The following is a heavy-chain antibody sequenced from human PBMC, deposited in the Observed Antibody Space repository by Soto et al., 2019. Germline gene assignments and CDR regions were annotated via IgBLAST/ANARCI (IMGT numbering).Heavy chain of an antibody. CDR2: IYYSGST. V-gene: IGHV4-39*01. CDR1: GGGISSNNNS. Sequence: LSLTSAVDGGGISSNNNSWYWMRQPTGKGPEWIGRIYYSGSTYYNPSLKSRVTISVDTSKNQFSLKLSSVTAADTAVYYCARRELDLTNHDACHTWGQGTTFTVS. J-gene: IGHJ3*02. CDR3: ARRELDLTNHDACHT. D-gene: IGHD1-1*01.